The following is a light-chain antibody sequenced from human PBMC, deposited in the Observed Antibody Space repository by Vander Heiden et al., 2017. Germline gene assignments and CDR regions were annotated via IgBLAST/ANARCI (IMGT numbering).Light chain of an antibody. V-gene: IGLV6-57*01. J-gene: IGLJ3*02. CDR3: QSYDNTNQV. Sequence: NFMLTQPHSVSESPGKTVTISCTRSSGDIDSNYVHWYQQRPGSSPTTVIYEDNQRPSGVPARFSASIDSSSNSASLTISGLKTEDEADYYCQSYDNTNQVFGGGTKLTVL. CDR1: SGDIDSNY. CDR2: EDN.